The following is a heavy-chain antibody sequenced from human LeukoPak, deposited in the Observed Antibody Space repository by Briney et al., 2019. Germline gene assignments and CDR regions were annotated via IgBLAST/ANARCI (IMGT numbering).Heavy chain of an antibody. D-gene: IGHD3-16*02. Sequence: SETLSLTCTVSGGSISSYYWSWIRQPAGKGLEWIGRIYTSGSTNYNPSLKSRVTMSVDTSKNQFSLKLSSVTAADTAVYYCARALEYYDYVWGSYRSPAFDYWGQGTLVTVSS. CDR1: GGSISSYY. CDR2: IYTSGST. V-gene: IGHV4-4*07. CDR3: ARALEYYDYVWGSYRSPAFDY. J-gene: IGHJ4*02.